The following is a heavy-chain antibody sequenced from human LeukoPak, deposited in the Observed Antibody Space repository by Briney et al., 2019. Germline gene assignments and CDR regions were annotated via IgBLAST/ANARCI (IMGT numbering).Heavy chain of an antibody. V-gene: IGHV3-30*04. CDR2: ISYDGIKE. CDR1: GFTFNYYA. Sequence: HPGGSLRLSCTAFGFTFNYYAVHWVRQAPGKGLEWVAIISYDGIKEYYADSVKGRFTTSRDNAKNTLYVQMNSLRPEDTAVYYCARDLVDCGGGSCPTQGSYGMDVWGQGTTVTVSS. CDR3: ARDLVDCGGGSCPTQGSYGMDV. J-gene: IGHJ6*02. D-gene: IGHD2-15*01.